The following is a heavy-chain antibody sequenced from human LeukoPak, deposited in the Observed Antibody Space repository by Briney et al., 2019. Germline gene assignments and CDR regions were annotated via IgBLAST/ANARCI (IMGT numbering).Heavy chain of an antibody. CDR1: GYTFTSYD. CDR2: MNRNSGTT. CDR3: ARRTGYYNYMDV. Sequence: ASVKVSCKASGYTFTSYDMNWVRQATGQGLEWMGWMNRNSGTTGYAQKFQGRVTMTRNTSISTAYMELSSLRSEDTAVYYCARRTGYYNYMDVWGKGTTVTVSS. D-gene: IGHD2-8*02. V-gene: IGHV1-8*01. J-gene: IGHJ6*03.